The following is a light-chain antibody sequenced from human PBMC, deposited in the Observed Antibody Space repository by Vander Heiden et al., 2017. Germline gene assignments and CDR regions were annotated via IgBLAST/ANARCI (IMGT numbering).Light chain of an antibody. CDR1: SSNIGSNT. CDR3: AAWDDSLNGWV. Sequence: QSVLTQPPSASGTPGQRVTISCSGSSSNIGSNTVTWYQQLPGTAPKLLNYSNNQRPSGVPDRFSGSKSGTSASLAISGLQSEDEADYYCAAWDDSLNGWVFGGGTKLTVL. J-gene: IGLJ3*02. V-gene: IGLV1-44*01. CDR2: SNN.